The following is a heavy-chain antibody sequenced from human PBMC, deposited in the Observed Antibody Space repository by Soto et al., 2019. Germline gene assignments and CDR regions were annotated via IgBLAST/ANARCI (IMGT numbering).Heavy chain of an antibody. CDR1: GGSISSGGYY. J-gene: IGHJ6*02. D-gene: IGHD3-3*01. Sequence: LSLTCTVSGGSISSGGYYWSWIRQHPGKGLEWIGYIYYSGSTYYNPSLKSRVTISVDTSKNQFSLKLSSVTAADTAVYYCARDQLVSDFWSGYLIPPIYYYHGMDVWGQGTTVTVSS. V-gene: IGHV4-31*03. CDR2: IYYSGST. CDR3: ARDQLVSDFWSGYLIPPIYYYHGMDV.